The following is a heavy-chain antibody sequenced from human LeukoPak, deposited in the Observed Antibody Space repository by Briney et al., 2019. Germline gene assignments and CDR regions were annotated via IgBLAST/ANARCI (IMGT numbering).Heavy chain of an antibody. CDR3: ASGVSAALDH. V-gene: IGHV3-23*01. Sequence: PGGSLRLSCAASEFTFSSYAIQWVRQAPGKGLEWVSGITVSGGTTYYTNSVKGRFTISRDNSKNTLHLQMNSLRAEDTAVYYCASGVSAALDHWGQGTLVTVSS. CDR1: EFTFSSYA. CDR2: ITVSGGTT. D-gene: IGHD2-8*02. J-gene: IGHJ4*02.